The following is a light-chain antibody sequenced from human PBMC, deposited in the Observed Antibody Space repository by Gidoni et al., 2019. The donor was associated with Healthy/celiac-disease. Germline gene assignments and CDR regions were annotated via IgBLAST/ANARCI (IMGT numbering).Light chain of an antibody. Sequence: EIVLTQSPGTLSLSPGERATLSCRDSQSVSSSYLAWYQQKPGQAPRLLIYGASSRATGIPDRFSGSGSGTDFTLNISRLEHEDFAVYYCQQYGSSPETFGQGTKVEIK. CDR2: GAS. V-gene: IGKV3-20*01. CDR3: QQYGSSPET. CDR1: QSVSSSY. J-gene: IGKJ1*01.